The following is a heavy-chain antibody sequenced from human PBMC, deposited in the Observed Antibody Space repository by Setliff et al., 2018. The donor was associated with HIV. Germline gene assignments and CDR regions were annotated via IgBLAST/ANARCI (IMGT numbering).Heavy chain of an antibody. CDR1: GASLSGSGFY. D-gene: IGHD3-3*01. CDR3: AIRDRSFDFWTGYYQRDF. J-gene: IGHJ4*02. Sequence: SETLSLTCNVSGASLSGSGFYWGWVRQPPGKGLEWIGSIYYSGTTYYKSSLKSRVTISFDTSESHFSLRLSSVSAADTGVYYCAIRDRSFDFWTGYYQRDFWSQGTLVTVSS. CDR2: IYYSGTT. V-gene: IGHV4-39*02.